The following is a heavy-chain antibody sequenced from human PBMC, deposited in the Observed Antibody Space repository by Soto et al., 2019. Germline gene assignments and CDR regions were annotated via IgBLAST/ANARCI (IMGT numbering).Heavy chain of an antibody. D-gene: IGHD3-22*01. CDR3: ARYYYDSSGYYYFDY. V-gene: IGHV4-30-4*01. J-gene: IGHJ4*02. CDR2: IYYSGST. CDR1: GGSISSGDYY. Sequence: SETLSLTCTVSGGSISSGDYYWSWIRQPPGKGLEWIGYIYYSGSTYYNPSLKSRVTISVDTSKNQFSLKLSSVTAADTAVYYCARYYYDSSGYYYFDYWGQGTMVTVSS.